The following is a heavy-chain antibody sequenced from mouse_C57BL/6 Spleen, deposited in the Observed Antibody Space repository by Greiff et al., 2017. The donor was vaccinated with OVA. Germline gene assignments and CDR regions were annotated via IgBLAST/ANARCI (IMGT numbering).Heavy chain of an antibody. CDR1: GYTFTNYW. J-gene: IGHJ1*03. Sequence: QVQLQQSGAELVRPGTSVKMSCKASGYTFTNYWIGWAKQRPGYGLEWIGDIYPGGGYTNYNEKFKGKATLTADKSSSTAYMQFSSLTSEDSAIYYCARKLDGKGWYFDVWGTGTTVTVSS. CDR3: ARKLDGKGWYFDV. D-gene: IGHD2-1*01. CDR2: IYPGGGYT. V-gene: IGHV1-63*01.